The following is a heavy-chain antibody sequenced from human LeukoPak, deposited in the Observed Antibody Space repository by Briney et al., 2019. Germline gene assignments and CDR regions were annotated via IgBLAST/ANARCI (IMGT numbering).Heavy chain of an antibody. CDR1: GVSFNDYY. Sequence: SETLSLTCAVPGVSFNDYYWSWVRQTPGKGLEWIGEINHSGYTNDSPSLKSRVTLSIDTSRKQFSLNLRSVTVADTGIYYCTSMTTGHDYWGQGTLVTVSS. CDR3: TSMTTGHDY. V-gene: IGHV4-34*01. CDR2: INHSGYT. J-gene: IGHJ4*02. D-gene: IGHD4-17*01.